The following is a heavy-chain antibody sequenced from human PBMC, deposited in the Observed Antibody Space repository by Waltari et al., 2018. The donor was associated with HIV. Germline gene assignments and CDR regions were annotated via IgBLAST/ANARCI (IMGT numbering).Heavy chain of an antibody. CDR3: ARSRITMVRGVRKGFDY. D-gene: IGHD3-10*01. J-gene: IGHJ4*02. Sequence: QVQLVQSGAEVTKPGSSVKVSCKASGGTFSSYAISWVRQAPGQGLEWMGRIIPILGIANYAQKFQGRVTITADKSTSTAYMELSSLRSEDTAVYYCARSRITMVRGVRKGFDYWGQGTLVTVSS. V-gene: IGHV1-69*04. CDR1: GGTFSSYA. CDR2: IIPILGIA.